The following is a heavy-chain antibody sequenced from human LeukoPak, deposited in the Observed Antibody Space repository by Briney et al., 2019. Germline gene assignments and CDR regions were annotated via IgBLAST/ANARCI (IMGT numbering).Heavy chain of an antibody. Sequence: ASVKVSCKASGYTFTGYYMHWLRQARGQGREWMGWINPNSGGTNYAQKFQGRVTMTRDTSISTAYMERSRLRSDDTAVYYCARAVVVPAAMINYYYYGMDVWGQGTTVTVSS. J-gene: IGHJ6*02. CDR1: GYTFTGYY. CDR2: INPNSGGT. V-gene: IGHV1-2*02. D-gene: IGHD2-2*01. CDR3: ARAVVVPAAMINYYYYGMDV.